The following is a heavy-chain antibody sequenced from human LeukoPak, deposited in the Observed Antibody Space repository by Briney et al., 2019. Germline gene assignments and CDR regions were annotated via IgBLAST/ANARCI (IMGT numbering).Heavy chain of an antibody. CDR2: ISTYNGYT. Sequence: ASVKVSCKASGYTFTSYGISWVRQAPGQGLEWMGWISTYNGYTNYAQNFQGRVTMTTDASTSTAYMELRSLRSDDTAVYYCVREVSMVRGVITFYHYNGMDVWGQGTAVTVSS. V-gene: IGHV1-18*01. CDR3: VREVSMVRGVITFYHYNGMDV. D-gene: IGHD3-10*01. CDR1: GYTFTSYG. J-gene: IGHJ6*02.